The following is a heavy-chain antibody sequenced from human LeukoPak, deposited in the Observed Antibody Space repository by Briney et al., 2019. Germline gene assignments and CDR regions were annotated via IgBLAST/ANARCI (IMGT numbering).Heavy chain of an antibody. D-gene: IGHD2-15*01. Sequence: GGSLRLSCAASGFTFSSYEMNWVRQAPGKGLEWVSYISSSGSTIYYADSVKGRFTISRDNAKNSLYLQMNSLRAEDTAVYYCAREFCSGGSCFGRPYNWFDPWGQGTLVTVSS. CDR3: AREFCSGGSCFGRPYNWFDP. CDR2: ISSSGSTI. CDR1: GFTFSSYE. J-gene: IGHJ5*02. V-gene: IGHV3-48*03.